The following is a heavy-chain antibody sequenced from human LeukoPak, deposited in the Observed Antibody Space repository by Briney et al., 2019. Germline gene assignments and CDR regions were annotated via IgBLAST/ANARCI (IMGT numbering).Heavy chain of an antibody. D-gene: IGHD3-16*01. Sequence: SETLSLTCTVSGGSISTYYWSWIRQPPGKGLEWIGYVYYSGSTNYNPSLKSRVTISVDTSKNQFSLKLSSVTAADTAVYYCARGGISIFLHMDVWGKGTTVTVSS. J-gene: IGHJ6*03. CDR3: ARGGISIFLHMDV. V-gene: IGHV4-59*12. CDR2: VYYSGST. CDR1: GGSISTYY.